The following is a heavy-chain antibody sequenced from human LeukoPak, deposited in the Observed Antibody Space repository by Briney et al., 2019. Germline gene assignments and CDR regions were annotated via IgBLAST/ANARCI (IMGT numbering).Heavy chain of an antibody. J-gene: IGHJ4*02. CDR1: GFTFDDYA. V-gene: IGHV3-9*01. CDR2: TSWNSGSI. D-gene: IGHD3-9*01. Sequence: GGSLRLSCAASGFTFDDYAMHWVRQAPGKGLEWVSGTSWNSGSIGYADSVKGRFTISRDNAKNSLYLQMNSLRAEDTAMYYCARATTYDILTGYFDYWGQGTLVTVSS. CDR3: ARATTYDILTGYFDY.